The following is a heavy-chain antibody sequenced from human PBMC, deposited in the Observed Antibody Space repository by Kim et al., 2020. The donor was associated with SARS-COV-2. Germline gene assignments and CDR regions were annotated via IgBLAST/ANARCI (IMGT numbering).Heavy chain of an antibody. J-gene: IGHJ3*02. CDR2: VYYTGTT. CDR3: ARHPSLGAAFDS. Sequence: SETLSLTCTVSAGSISTYYWSWIRQPPGKGLEWIGYVYYTGTTNYNPSLKSRVTISVDTSNNQFSLTLTSVTAADTAVYYFARHPSLGAAFDSWGQGTM. CDR1: AGSISTYY. V-gene: IGHV4-59*08.